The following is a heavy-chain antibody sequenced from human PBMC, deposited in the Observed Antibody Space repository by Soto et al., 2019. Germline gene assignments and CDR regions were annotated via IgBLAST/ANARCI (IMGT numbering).Heavy chain of an antibody. J-gene: IGHJ5*02. CDR3: ARERTSEYGSGSYLVGQNWFDP. Sequence: TSETLSLTCAVSGGSISSGGYSWSWIRQPPGKGLEWIGYIYHSGSTYYNPSLKSRVTISVDRSKNQFSLKLSSVTAADTAVYYCARERTSEYGSGSYLVGQNWFDPWGQGTLVTVSS. CDR2: IYHSGST. D-gene: IGHD3-10*01. CDR1: GGSISSGGYS. V-gene: IGHV4-30-2*01.